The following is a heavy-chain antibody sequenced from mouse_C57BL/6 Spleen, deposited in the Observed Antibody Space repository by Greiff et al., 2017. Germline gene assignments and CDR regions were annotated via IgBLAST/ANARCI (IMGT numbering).Heavy chain of an antibody. CDR2: INPDSGGT. CDR1: GYTFTNYN. J-gene: IGHJ4*01. Sequence: EVQLQQSEPELVKPGASVKMSCKASGYTFTNYNMHWVKQSHGKSLEWIGYINPDSGGTSYNQKFKGKATLTVNKSSSTAYMELRSLTAEDSAGYYCAGERRLRDAMDYWGQGTSVTVSS. V-gene: IGHV1-22*01. D-gene: IGHD3-2*02. CDR3: AGERRLRDAMDY.